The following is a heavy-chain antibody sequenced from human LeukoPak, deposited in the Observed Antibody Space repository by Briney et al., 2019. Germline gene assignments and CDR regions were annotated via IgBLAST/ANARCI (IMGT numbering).Heavy chain of an antibody. Sequence: GRSLRLSCAASGFTFDDYAMHWVRQAPGKVLDWVAYISYDASDNNYADSVKGRFTISRDNSKNTLYLQMTSLRADDSAVYYCARDTNYHFDYWGRGTLVTVSS. CDR1: GFTFDDYA. J-gene: IGHJ4*02. V-gene: IGHV3-30-3*01. CDR3: ARDTNYHFDY. CDR2: ISYDASDN. D-gene: IGHD1-7*01.